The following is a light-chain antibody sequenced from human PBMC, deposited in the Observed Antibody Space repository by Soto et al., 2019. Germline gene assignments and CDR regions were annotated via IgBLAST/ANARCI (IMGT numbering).Light chain of an antibody. J-gene: IGLJ1*01. CDR1: SSDVGGFNY. CDR3: NSYTSSSTYV. CDR2: DVT. Sequence: QSVLTQPASVSGSPGQSITLSCTGTSSDVGGFNYVSWYQQHPGKAPKLMIYDVTNRPSGFSYRFSGSKSGNTASLTISGLQAEDEADYYCNSYTSSSTYVFGTGTKLTVL. V-gene: IGLV2-14*03.